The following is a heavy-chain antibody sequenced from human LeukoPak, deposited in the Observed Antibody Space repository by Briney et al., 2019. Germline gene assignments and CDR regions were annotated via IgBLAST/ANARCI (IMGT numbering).Heavy chain of an antibody. V-gene: IGHV3-30*03. D-gene: IGHD3-3*01. CDR1: GFTFSSYG. J-gene: IGHJ3*02. CDR2: ISYDGSNK. CDR3: SSSGPKNAFDI. Sequence: PGGSLRLSCAASGFTFSSYGMHWVRQAPGKGLEWVAVISYDGSNKYYADSVKGRFTISRDNSKNTLYLQMNSLRAEDTAVYYCSSSGPKNAFDIWGQGTMVTVSS.